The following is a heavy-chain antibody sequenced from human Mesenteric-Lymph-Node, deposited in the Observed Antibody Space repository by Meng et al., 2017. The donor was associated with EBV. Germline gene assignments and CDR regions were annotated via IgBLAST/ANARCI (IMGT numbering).Heavy chain of an antibody. CDR1: GGSLSGYY. Sequence: GQLQGWGGGLLTPSETLSLTGGVYGGSLSGYYWNWIRQPPGKGLEWIGDINHGGSTSYNPSLKSRVTISVDTSKNEFSLKMTSVTAADMAVYYCARDRHFDPWGQGTLVTVSS. CDR3: ARDRHFDP. V-gene: IGHV4-34*01. J-gene: IGHJ5*02. CDR2: INHGGST.